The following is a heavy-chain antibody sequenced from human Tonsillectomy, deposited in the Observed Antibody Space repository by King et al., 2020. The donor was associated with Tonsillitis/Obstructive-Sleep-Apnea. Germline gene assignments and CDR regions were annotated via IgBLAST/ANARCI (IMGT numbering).Heavy chain of an antibody. CDR2: IYSNGRT. CDR1: GFTVSSDY. D-gene: IGHD6-19*01. J-gene: IGHJ4*02. V-gene: IGHV3-53*01. CDR3: ARMNLAVD. Sequence: VQLVESGGGLIQPGGSLRLACAASGFTVSSDYMSWVRQAPGKGLEWVLVIYSNGRTYYPDSVKGRFTISRDNSKNTLYLQMNSLRAEDTAVYYCARMNLAVDWGQGTLVTVSS.